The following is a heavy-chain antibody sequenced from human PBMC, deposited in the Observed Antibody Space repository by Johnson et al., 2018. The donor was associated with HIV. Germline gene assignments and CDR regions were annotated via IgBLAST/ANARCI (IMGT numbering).Heavy chain of an antibody. J-gene: IGHJ3*02. CDR2: IYSGGST. CDR1: GFTVSSNY. CDR3: AKGVVYGGEDAFDI. D-gene: IGHD4-23*01. Sequence: VLLVESGGGLIQPGGSLRLSCAASGFTVSSNYMSWVRQAPGKGLEWVSVIYSGGSTYYTDSVQGRFTISRDNSKNTLYLQMNSLRAEDTAVYYCAKGVVYGGEDAFDIWGQGTMVTVSS. V-gene: IGHV3-53*01.